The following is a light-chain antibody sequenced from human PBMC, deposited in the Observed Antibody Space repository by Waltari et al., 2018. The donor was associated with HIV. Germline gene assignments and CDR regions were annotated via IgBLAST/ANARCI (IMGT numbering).Light chain of an antibody. V-gene: IGKV1-33*01. CDR1: QDISNY. CDR2: DAS. Sequence: DIQMNQSRSSLSASVRDRVTITCQASQDISNYLNWYQQKPGKAPKVLIYDASTLETGVPSRFSGSGSGTDFTFTITSLQPEDFATYYCQQHDNFPLTFGGGTKVDIK. CDR3: QQHDNFPLT. J-gene: IGKJ4*01.